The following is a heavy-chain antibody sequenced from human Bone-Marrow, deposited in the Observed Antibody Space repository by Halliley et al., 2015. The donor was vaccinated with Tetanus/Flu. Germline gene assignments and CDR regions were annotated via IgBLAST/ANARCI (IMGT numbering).Heavy chain of an antibody. V-gene: IGHV4-61*07. CDR2: IYSSGSN. J-gene: IGHJ4*02. CDR3: ARLALGASYYFDY. D-gene: IGHD1-26*01. Sequence: WIGYIYSSGSNDSNPSLKSRVSLSVDPSRNQFSLRLNSGTAAAPAVYYCARLALGASYYFDYWGQGTLVTVSS.